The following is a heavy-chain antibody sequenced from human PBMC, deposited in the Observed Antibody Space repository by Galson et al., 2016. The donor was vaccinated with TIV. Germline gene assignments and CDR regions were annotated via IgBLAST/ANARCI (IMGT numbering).Heavy chain of an antibody. Sequence: SVKVSCKASGDTFRNYAISWVRQAPGQGPEWMGRINPIFHTATYAQRLQGRVTIMADKSTSTTYVELSSLRSEDTAVYYCAREMYFYDSTAYYAFDIWGQGTMVTVSS. CDR1: GDTFRNYA. CDR3: AREMYFYDSTAYYAFDI. D-gene: IGHD3-22*01. J-gene: IGHJ3*02. CDR2: INPIFHTA. V-gene: IGHV1-69*06.